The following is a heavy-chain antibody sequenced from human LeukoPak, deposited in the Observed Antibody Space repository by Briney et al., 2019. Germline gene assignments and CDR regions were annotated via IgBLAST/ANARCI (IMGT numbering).Heavy chain of an antibody. D-gene: IGHD5-24*01. CDR3: AREGMATIIY. J-gene: IGHJ4*02. CDR2: IYTSGST. V-gene: IGHV4-61*02. CDR1: GGSISSGSYY. Sequence: PSETLSLTCTVSGGSISSGSYYWSWIRQPAGKGLEWIGRIYTSGSTNYNPSLKSRVTISVDTSKNQFSLKLSSATAADTAVYYCAREGMATIIYWGQGTLVTVSS.